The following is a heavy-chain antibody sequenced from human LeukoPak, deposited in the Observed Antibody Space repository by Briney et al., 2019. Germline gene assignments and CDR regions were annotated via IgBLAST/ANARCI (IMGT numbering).Heavy chain of an antibody. J-gene: IGHJ6*02. V-gene: IGHV4-59*01. CDR1: GASINGFF. D-gene: IGHD1-26*01. CDR3: ARDRRGSCYTFGL. CDR2: VSHRGAT. Sequence: PSETLSLTCSVSGASINGFFWNWVRQTPEKGLEWIGYVSHRGATTSNPTLKSRVSITIDTSKSQISLTMTSVTAADSALYYCARDRRGSCYTFGLWGPGTTVSVS.